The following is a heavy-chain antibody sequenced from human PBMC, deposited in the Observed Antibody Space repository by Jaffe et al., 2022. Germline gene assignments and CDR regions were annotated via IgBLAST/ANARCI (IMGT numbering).Heavy chain of an antibody. CDR2: ISSSSSYI. CDR1: GFTFSSYS. D-gene: IGHD3-3*01. V-gene: IGHV3-21*01. J-gene: IGHJ6*03. Sequence: EVQLVESGGGLVKPGGSLRLSCAASGFTFSSYSMNWVRQAPGKGLEWVSSISSSSSYIYYADSVKGRFTISRDNAKNSLYLQMNSLRAEDTAVYYCASPVTIFGVVIREYYMDVWGKGTTVTVSS. CDR3: ASPVTIFGVVIREYYMDV.